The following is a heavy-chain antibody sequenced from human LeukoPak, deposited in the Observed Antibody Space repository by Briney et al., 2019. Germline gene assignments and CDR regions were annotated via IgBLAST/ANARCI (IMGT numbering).Heavy chain of an antibody. J-gene: IGHJ1*01. CDR1: RYTLTIYY. V-gene: IGHV1-46*01. D-gene: IGHD4-23*01. CDR3: GRDPYYGGNSEYFQH. Sequence: ASVKSSCKASRYTLTIYYMHRVRQTPGQGLEWMGVINPRGGSTSYAQKFQGRVTMTRDTSTSTVYMELSSLRSEDTAVYYCGRDPYYGGNSEYFQHWGQGTLVTVSS. CDR2: INPRGGST.